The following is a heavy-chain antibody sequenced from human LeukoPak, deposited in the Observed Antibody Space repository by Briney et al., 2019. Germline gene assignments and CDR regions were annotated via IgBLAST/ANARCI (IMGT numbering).Heavy chain of an antibody. CDR2: INSHGSST. V-gene: IGHV3-74*01. Sequence: GGSLRLFCAASGFTFSSYCMHWVRQAPGKGLVWVSRINSHGSSTSYADSVKGRFTNSRDNAKNTLYLQMNSLRAADTAVYYCATGQGHGMDVWGQGTTVTVSS. CDR3: ATGQGHGMDV. D-gene: IGHD1-14*01. J-gene: IGHJ6*02. CDR1: GFTFSSYC.